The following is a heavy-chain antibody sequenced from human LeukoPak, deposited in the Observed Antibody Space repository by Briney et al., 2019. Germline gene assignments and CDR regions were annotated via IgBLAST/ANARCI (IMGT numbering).Heavy chain of an antibody. J-gene: IGHJ4*02. CDR1: GFTFSNAW. D-gene: IGHD6-19*01. Sequence: GGSLRLSCAASGFTFSNAWMNWVRQAPGKGLEWVGRIKSKTDGGTTDYAAPVKGRFTISRDDSKNTLYLQMNSLKTEDTAVYYCTTDRVEGLGGWCYWDSHRSFDYWGQGTLVTVSS. V-gene: IGHV3-15*07. CDR2: IKSKTDGGTT. CDR3: TTDRVEGLGGWCYWDSHRSFDY.